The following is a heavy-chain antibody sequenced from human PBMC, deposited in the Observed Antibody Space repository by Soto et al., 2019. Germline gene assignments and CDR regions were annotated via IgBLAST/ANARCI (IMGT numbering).Heavy chain of an antibody. J-gene: IGHJ6*02. V-gene: IGHV3-30*04. CDR3: ARGSTVFGVYYGMDV. Sequence: AGGSLRLSCAASGFLFSNYSIHRVRQAPGKGLEWVAGISYDGGNKNYPDSVKGRFTISRDKLKRTLYLQVNSLRAEDTAVYYFARGSTVFGVYYGMDVWGQGTTVTVSS. CDR1: GFLFSNYS. CDR2: ISYDGGNK. D-gene: IGHD3-10*02.